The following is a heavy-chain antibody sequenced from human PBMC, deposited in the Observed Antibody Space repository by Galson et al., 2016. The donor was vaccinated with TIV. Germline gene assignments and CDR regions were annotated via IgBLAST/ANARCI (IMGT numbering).Heavy chain of an antibody. D-gene: IGHD4-17*01. CDR2: ISYDGTIH. V-gene: IGHV3-30*04. CDR3: LREEAKGHDPLTVTIGFQH. Sequence: SLRLSCAASGFTFSHSPMHWVRQTPDKGREWVAVISYDGTIHTYVDSVKGRFTTPRDNSRNTLYMQVTSLRRDDTAVSYCLREEAKGHDPLTVTIGFQHWGQGTLVTVSS. J-gene: IGHJ1*01. CDR1: GFTFSHSP.